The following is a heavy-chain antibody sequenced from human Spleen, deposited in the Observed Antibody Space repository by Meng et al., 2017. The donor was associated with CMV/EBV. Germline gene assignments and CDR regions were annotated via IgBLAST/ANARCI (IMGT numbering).Heavy chain of an antibody. Sequence: VSGGYISSGGSYWSWISQHPGKGLEWIGYLYYSGRTYYNPSLKSRVTISVDTSKKQFSLKLSSVTAADTAVYYCARDVSSATRFDPWGQGTLVTVSS. CDR3: ARDVSSATRFDP. D-gene: IGHD1-26*01. CDR2: LYYSGRT. V-gene: IGHV4-31*02. CDR1: GGYISSGGSY. J-gene: IGHJ5*02.